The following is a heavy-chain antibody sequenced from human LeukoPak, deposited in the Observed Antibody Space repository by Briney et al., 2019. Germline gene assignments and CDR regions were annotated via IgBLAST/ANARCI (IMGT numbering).Heavy chain of an antibody. J-gene: IGHJ4*02. CDR2: ISGSSSYI. CDR3: AKGNKDSGSYYFDD. D-gene: IGHD1-26*01. CDR1: GFIFSSYS. V-gene: IGHV3-21*04. Sequence: GGPLRLCCAASGFIFSSYSVNGVRQARGKGLEWVSFISGSSSYIYYADSVKGRSTISRDNYKNTLYLQMNSLNVEETAVYYCAKGNKDSGSYYFDDWGQGTLVTVSS.